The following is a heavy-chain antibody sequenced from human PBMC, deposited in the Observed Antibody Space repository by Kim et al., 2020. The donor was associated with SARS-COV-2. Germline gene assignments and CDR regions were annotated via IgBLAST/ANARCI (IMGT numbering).Heavy chain of an antibody. Sequence: GESLKISCAASGFTFSSYSMNWVRQAPGKGLEWVSSISSSSSYIYYADSVKGRFTISRDNAKNSLYLQMNSLRAEDTAVYYCARDSGYSYGINFDYWGQGTLVTVSS. V-gene: IGHV3-21*01. CDR3: ARDSGYSYGINFDY. CDR2: ISSSSSYI. J-gene: IGHJ4*02. D-gene: IGHD5-18*01. CDR1: GFTFSSYS.